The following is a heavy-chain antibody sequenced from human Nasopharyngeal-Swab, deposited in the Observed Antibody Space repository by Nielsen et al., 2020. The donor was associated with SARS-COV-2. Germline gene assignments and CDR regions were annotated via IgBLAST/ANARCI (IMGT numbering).Heavy chain of an antibody. D-gene: IGHD3-3*01. Sequence: ASVQVSCKASGYTFTGYYMHWVRQAPGQGFEWMGRINPKSGGTNYAQKFQGRVTMTRDTSISTAYMELTRLRSDDTAVYYCARAAGQDFWSGYLPEIYFFDYWGQGTLVTVSS. CDR2: INPKSGGT. V-gene: IGHV1-2*06. J-gene: IGHJ4*02. CDR3: ARAAGQDFWSGYLPEIYFFDY. CDR1: GYTFTGYY.